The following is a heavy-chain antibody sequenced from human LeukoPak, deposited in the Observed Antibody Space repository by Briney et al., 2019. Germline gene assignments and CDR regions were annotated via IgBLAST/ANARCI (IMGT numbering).Heavy chain of an antibody. J-gene: IGHJ4*02. V-gene: IGHV3-23*01. CDR1: GFTFRSHA. CDR2: ISGSGSRT. CDR3: AKAADDSSGYYVYN. Sequence: PGGSLRLSCAASGFTFRSHAMSWVRQAPGKGLEWVSAISGSGSRTYYAVSVKGRFSISRDKSKDTLYLQMNSLRAEDTAVYYCAKAADDSSGYYVYNWGQGILVTVSS. D-gene: IGHD3-22*01.